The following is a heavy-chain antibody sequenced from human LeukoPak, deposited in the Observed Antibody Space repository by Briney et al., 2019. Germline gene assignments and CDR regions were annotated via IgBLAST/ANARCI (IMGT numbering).Heavy chain of an antibody. J-gene: IGHJ6*02. D-gene: IGHD5-18*01. CDR1: GRSISSYY. CDR2: IYYSEST. Sequence: SETLSLTCTVSGRSISSYYWSWIRQPPGKGLEWLGYIYYSESTNYNPSLNSRVTISVDASKDQFSLKLSSVTAADTAVYYCARENGYSYGPDEYYYYGMDVWGQGTTVTVSS. CDR3: ARENGYSYGPDEYYYYGMDV. V-gene: IGHV4-59*01.